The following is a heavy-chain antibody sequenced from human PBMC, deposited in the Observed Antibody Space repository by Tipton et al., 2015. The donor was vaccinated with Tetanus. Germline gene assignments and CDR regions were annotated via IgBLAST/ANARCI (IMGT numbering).Heavy chain of an antibody. CDR1: GYSFSSYY. Sequence: EDQLVQSGVEVKKPGESLRISCQASGYSFSSYYIAWVRQMPGRGLEWMRFIHPGESTTTYSPSLQGRVTSSADTSINTAYLHWASLTDSDIATYYCARRRSNTNLFFWFAPWGQGTPVTVSS. J-gene: IGHJ5*02. CDR3: ARRRSNTNLFFWFAP. V-gene: IGHV5-51*01. D-gene: IGHD3-3*01. CDR2: IHPGESTT.